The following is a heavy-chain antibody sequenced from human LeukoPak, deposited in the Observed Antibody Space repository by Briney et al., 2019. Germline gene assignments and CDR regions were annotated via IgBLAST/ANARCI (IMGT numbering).Heavy chain of an antibody. CDR1: GGTFSSYT. D-gene: IGHD1-26*01. CDR3: ARRVVGATRGGGPFDY. CDR2: IIPILGIA. J-gene: IGHJ4*02. V-gene: IGHV1-69*02. Sequence: GSSVKVSCKASGGTFSSYTISWVQQAPGQGLEWMGRIIPILGIANYAQKFQGRVTITADKSTSTAYMELSSLRSEDTAVYYCARRVVGATRGGGPFDYWGQGTLVTVSS.